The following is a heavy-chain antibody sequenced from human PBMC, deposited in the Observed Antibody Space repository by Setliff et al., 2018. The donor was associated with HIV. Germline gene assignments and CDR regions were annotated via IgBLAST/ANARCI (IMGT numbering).Heavy chain of an antibody. Sequence: SETLSLTCAVSGGSISSGSYYWGWIRQPPGKGLEWIGSIYYSGSTYYNPSLQSRVTISVDTSKNLFPLRLSSVTASDTAVYYCARQAIFGYYDSSGYLDYWGQGTLVTVS. CDR1: GGSISSGSYY. D-gene: IGHD3-22*01. CDR2: IYYSGST. J-gene: IGHJ4*02. V-gene: IGHV4-39*01. CDR3: ARQAIFGYYDSSGYLDY.